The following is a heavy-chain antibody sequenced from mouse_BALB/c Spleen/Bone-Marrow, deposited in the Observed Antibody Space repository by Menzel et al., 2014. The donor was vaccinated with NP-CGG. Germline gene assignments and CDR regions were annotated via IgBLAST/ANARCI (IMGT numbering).Heavy chain of an antibody. J-gene: IGHJ3*01. Sequence: VQLQQSGAELVKPGASVKLSYTASGFNIKDTYIHWVKQRPEQGLEWIGGIDPANGNTKYDPKFQGKATITADTSSNTAYLQLSSLTSEDTAVYYCARDYGRTDWFAYWGQGTLVTVSA. D-gene: IGHD1-1*01. CDR3: ARDYGRTDWFAY. CDR2: IDPANGNT. CDR1: GFNIKDTY. V-gene: IGHV14-3*02.